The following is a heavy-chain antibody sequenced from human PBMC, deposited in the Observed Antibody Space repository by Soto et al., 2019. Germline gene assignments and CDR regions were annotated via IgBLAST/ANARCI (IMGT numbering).Heavy chain of an antibody. CDR3: ARSMYSTSAQLYYGMDV. CDR2: IYYSGST. V-gene: IGHV4-39*01. D-gene: IGHD6-6*01. J-gene: IGHJ6*02. CDR1: GGSISSSSYY. Sequence: LSLTCTVSGGSISSSSYYWGWIRQPPGKGLEWIGSIYYSGSTYYNPSLKSRVTISVDTSKNQFSLKLSSVTAADTAVYYCARSMYSTSAQLYYGMDVWGQGTTVTVSS.